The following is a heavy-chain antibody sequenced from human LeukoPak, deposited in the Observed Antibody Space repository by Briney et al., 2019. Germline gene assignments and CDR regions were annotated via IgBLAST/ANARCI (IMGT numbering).Heavy chain of an antibody. CDR3: ARGAVRRAHIAVAGRVDRNQYFDY. CDR2: INHSGST. Sequence: SETLSLTCAVYGGSFSGYYWSWIRQPPGKGLEWIGEINHSGSTNYNPSLKSRVTIPVDTSKNQFSLKPSSVTAADTAVYYCARGAVRRAHIAVAGRVDRNQYFDYWGQGTLVTVSS. CDR1: GGSFSGYY. J-gene: IGHJ4*02. D-gene: IGHD6-19*01. V-gene: IGHV4-34*01.